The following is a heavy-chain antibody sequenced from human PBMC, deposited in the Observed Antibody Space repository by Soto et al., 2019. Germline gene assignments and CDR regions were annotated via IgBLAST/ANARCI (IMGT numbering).Heavy chain of an antibody. CDR1: GYTFTSYD. CDR2: MNPNSGNT. Sequence: QVQLVQSGAEVKKPGASVKVSCKASGYTFTSYDINWVRQATGQGLEWMGWMNPNSGNTGYAQKFQGRVTMTRNTSISTAYMELSSLRSEDTAVYYCESVSWYSSSFPLYYFDYWGQGTLVTVSS. V-gene: IGHV1-8*01. J-gene: IGHJ4*02. CDR3: ESVSWYSSSFPLYYFDY. D-gene: IGHD6-6*01.